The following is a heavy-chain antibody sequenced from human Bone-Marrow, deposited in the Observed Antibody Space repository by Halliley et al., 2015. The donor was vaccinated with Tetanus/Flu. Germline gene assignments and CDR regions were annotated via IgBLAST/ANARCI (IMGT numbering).Heavy chain of an antibody. CDR2: IYYSGST. CDR1: GGSISSSY. D-gene: IGHD3-22*01. CDR3: ARFDYDGCGSYPVFVS. V-gene: IGHV4-59*01. J-gene: IGHJ4*02. Sequence: LRLSCTVSGGSISSSYWSWIRQPPGKGLEWMGYIYYSGSTNYNPSLKSRVTISLDTSTNQFSLKLRSVTAADTAVYYCARFDYDGCGSYPVFVSWGQGTPVSVSS.